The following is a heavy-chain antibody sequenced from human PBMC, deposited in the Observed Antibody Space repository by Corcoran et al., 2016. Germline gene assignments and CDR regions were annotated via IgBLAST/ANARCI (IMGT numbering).Heavy chain of an antibody. CDR2: IYYSGST. Sequence: QVQLQESGPGLVKPSETLSLTCTVSGGSVSSGSYYWSWIRQPPGKGLEWIGYIYYSGSTNYNPSLKSRVTRSVDTSKNQFSLKLSSVTAADTAVDYCASIAAAATGYYGMDVWGQGTTVTVSS. CDR3: ASIAAAATGYYGMDV. CDR1: GGSVSSGSYY. D-gene: IGHD6-13*01. J-gene: IGHJ6*02. V-gene: IGHV4-61*01.